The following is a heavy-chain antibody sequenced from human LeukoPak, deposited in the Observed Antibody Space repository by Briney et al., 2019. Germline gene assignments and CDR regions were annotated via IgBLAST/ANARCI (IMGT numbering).Heavy chain of an antibody. Sequence: SGTLSLTCAVSGSSISSSNWWSWVRQPPGKGLEWIGEIYHSGSTNYNPSLKSRVTISVDTSKNQFSLKLSSVTAADTAVYYCASASRSGALDAFDIWGQGTMVTVSS. CDR2: IYHSGST. CDR3: ASASRSGALDAFDI. CDR1: GSSISSSNW. J-gene: IGHJ3*02. V-gene: IGHV4-4*02. D-gene: IGHD3-3*01.